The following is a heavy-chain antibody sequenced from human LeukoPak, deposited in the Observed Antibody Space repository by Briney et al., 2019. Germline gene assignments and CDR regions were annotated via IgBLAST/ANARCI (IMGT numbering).Heavy chain of an antibody. CDR3: ARGGIPMVRGVMGGDY. D-gene: IGHD3-10*01. J-gene: IGHJ4*02. Sequence: GASVKVSCKASGYTFTSYGISWVRQAPGQGLEWMGWISAYNGNTNYAQKLQGRVTMTTDTSTSTAYMELRSLRSDDTAVYYCARGGIPMVRGVMGGDYWGQGTLVTVSS. CDR1: GYTFTSYG. CDR2: ISAYNGNT. V-gene: IGHV1-18*01.